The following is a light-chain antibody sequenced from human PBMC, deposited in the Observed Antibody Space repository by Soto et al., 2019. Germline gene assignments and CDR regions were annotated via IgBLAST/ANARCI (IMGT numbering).Light chain of an antibody. Sequence: IVMTQSPGTLSVSPGERATLSCSACQSVSSSYLAWYQQKPGQAPRLLIYGASSRATGIPDRFSGSGSGTDFPLTISSLEPEAFAVYYCQQYGSSPTWTFGQGTKVDIK. J-gene: IGKJ1*01. CDR1: QSVSSSY. CDR2: GAS. V-gene: IGKV3-20*01. CDR3: QQYGSSPTWT.